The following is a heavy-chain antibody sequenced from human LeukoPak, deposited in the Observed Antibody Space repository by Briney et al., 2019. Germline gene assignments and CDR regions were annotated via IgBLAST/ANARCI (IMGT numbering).Heavy chain of an antibody. CDR2: IKSKTDGGTT. CDR3: AKRSGYYGSGSRYYYYGMDV. V-gene: IGHV3-15*01. Sequence: GGSLRLSCAASGFTFSNAWMSWVRQAPGKGLEWVGRIKSKTDGGTTDYAAPVKGRFTISRDDSKNTLYLQMNSLKTEDTAVYYCAKRSGYYGSGSRYYYYGMDVWGQGTTVTVSS. CDR1: GFTFSNAW. J-gene: IGHJ6*02. D-gene: IGHD3-10*01.